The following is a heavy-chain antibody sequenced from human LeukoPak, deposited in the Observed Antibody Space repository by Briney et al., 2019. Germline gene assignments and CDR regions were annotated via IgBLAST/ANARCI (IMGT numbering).Heavy chain of an antibody. CDR1: GFTFSSNW. D-gene: IGHD6-19*01. J-gene: IGHJ4*02. V-gene: IGHV3-7*01. CDR3: ARANNSSWHN. Sequence: SGGSLRLSCGTSGFTFSSNWMSWVRHAPGRGLDWVANIKPDGSAEYYAASVKGRFTVSRDNAKNSLYLQMNSLRFEDTAVYYCARANNSSWHNWGQGTLVTVSS. CDR2: IKPDGSAE.